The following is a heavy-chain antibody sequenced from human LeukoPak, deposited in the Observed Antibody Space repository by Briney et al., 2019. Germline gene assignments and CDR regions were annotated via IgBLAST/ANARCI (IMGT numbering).Heavy chain of an antibody. D-gene: IGHD2-15*01. J-gene: IGHJ4*02. Sequence: GGSLRLSCAASGFSFSSSAMHWVRQAPRKGLEYVSAISSNGGTTYYANSVKGRFTISRDNSKNTLYLQMGSLRAEDMAVYYCARGSYCSGGSCYSAYWGQGTLVTVSS. CDR1: GFSFSSSA. CDR2: ISSNGGTT. CDR3: ARGSYCSGGSCYSAY. V-gene: IGHV3-64*01.